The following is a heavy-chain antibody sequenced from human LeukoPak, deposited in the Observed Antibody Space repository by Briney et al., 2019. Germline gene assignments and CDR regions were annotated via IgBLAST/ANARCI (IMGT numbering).Heavy chain of an antibody. CDR1: GYTFTGYY. CDR2: INPNSGGT. V-gene: IGHV1-2*04. J-gene: IGHJ6*02. Sequence: ASVKVSCKASGYTFTGYYMHWVRQAPGQGLEWMGWINPNSGGTNYAQRFQGWVTMTRDTSISTAYMELSRLRSDDTAVYYCARDRHMVAGYYYYGMDVWGQGTTVTVSS. CDR3: ARDRHMVAGYYYYGMDV. D-gene: IGHD2-21*01.